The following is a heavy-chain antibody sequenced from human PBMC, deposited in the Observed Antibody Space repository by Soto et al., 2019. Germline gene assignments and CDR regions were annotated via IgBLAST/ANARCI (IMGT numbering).Heavy chain of an antibody. Sequence: QVQLVQSGADVKKPGSSVKGSCKTSGGSFGSSAISCVRQAPAQGLEWMGDIIPVFDKANYAQNFQGRLTITADEFTGTVFMELSSLRSEDTAVYFCARLRRDWGDAFDLWGLGTFVTVSS. CDR3: ARLRRDWGDAFDL. J-gene: IGHJ3*01. V-gene: IGHV1-69*01. CDR2: IIPVFDKA. CDR1: GGSFGSSA. D-gene: IGHD3-16*01.